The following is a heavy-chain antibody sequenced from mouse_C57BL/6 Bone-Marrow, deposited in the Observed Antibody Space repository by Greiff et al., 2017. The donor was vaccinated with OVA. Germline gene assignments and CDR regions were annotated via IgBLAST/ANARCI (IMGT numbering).Heavy chain of an antibody. CDR3: ARYSYYYGSSLYYFDY. Sequence: VQLKQSGPGLAKPSQTLSLTCSVTGYSITSYYWNWIRKFPGNKLEYMGYISYSGSTYYNPSLKSRISITRDTSKNQYYLQLNSVTTEDTATYYCARYSYYYGSSLYYFDYWGQGTTLTVSS. CDR2: ISYSGST. V-gene: IGHV3-8*01. CDR1: GYSITSYY. D-gene: IGHD1-1*01. J-gene: IGHJ2*01.